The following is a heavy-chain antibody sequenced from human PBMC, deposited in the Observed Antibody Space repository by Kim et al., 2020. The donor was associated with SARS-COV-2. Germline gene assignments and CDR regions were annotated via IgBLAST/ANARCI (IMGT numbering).Heavy chain of an antibody. V-gene: IGHV4-34*01. J-gene: IGHJ5*02. Sequence: SETLSLTCAVYGGSFSGYYWSWIRQPPGKGLEWIGEINHSGSTNYNPSLKSRVTISVDTSKNQFSLKLSSVTAADTAVYYCARGGIVGATTAHSTVGYNWFDPWGQGTLVTVSS. CDR3: ARGGIVGATTAHSTVGYNWFDP. D-gene: IGHD1-26*01. CDR1: GGSFSGYY. CDR2: INHSGST.